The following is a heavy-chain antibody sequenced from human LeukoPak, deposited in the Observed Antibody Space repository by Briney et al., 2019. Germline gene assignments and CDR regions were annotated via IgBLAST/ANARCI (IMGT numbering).Heavy chain of an antibody. CDR1: GYIFTSQW. V-gene: IGHV5-51*01. Sequence: GESLKISCKGSGYIFTSQWIGWVRQMPGKGLEWMGNIYPGDSDTRYSPSFQGQVTISADKSISTAYLQWSSLKASDTAMYYCARGGDIVVVPAATEGYFDYWGQGTLVTVSS. CDR3: ARGGDIVVVPAATEGYFDY. D-gene: IGHD2-2*01. J-gene: IGHJ4*02. CDR2: IYPGDSDT.